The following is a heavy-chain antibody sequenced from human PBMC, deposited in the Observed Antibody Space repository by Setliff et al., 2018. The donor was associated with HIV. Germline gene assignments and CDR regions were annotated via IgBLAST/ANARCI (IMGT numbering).Heavy chain of an antibody. J-gene: IGHJ4*02. D-gene: IGHD6-19*01. CDR2: MNPNSGNT. Sequence: GASVKVSCKASGYAFTSNDINWVRQATGQGLEWMGWMNPNSGNTGYAQKFQGRVTMTRDTSISTAYMELSSLRSDDTAVYYCARGAWYSSGYVYSNFWGQGTLVTVSS. CDR1: GYAFTSND. V-gene: IGHV1-8*01. CDR3: ARGAWYSSGYVYSNF.